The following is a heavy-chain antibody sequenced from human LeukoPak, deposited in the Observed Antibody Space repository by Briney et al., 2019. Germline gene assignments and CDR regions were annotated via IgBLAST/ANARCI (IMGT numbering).Heavy chain of an antibody. Sequence: GGSLRLSCAASGLTVSSNYMSWVRQAPGKGLEWVSVIYSGGSTYYADSVKGRFTISRHNSKNTLYLQMNSLGAEDTAVYYCARSSDAFNFDYWGREPWSPSPQ. CDR3: ARSSDAFNFDY. CDR2: IYSGGST. D-gene: IGHD6-6*01. J-gene: IGHJ4*02. V-gene: IGHV3-53*04. CDR1: GLTVSSNY.